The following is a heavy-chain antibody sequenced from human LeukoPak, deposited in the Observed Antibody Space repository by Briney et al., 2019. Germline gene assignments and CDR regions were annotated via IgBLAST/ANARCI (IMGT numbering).Heavy chain of an antibody. CDR1: GGSFSGYY. CDR3: ARAVLLWFGDLGHGMDV. J-gene: IGHJ6*04. CDR2: INHSGRT. Sequence: SETLSLTCAVYGGSFSGYYWSWIRQPPGKGLEWIGEINHSGRTNYNPSLKSRVTISVDTSNNQFSLKLSCVTAADTAVYYCARAVLLWFGDLGHGMDVWGKGTTVTVSS. D-gene: IGHD3-10*01. V-gene: IGHV4-34*01.